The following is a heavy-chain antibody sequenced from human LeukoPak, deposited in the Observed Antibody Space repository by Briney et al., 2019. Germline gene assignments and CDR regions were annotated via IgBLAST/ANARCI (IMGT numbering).Heavy chain of an antibody. CDR3: ATDHYYGSGSYYLPRKYYYYGMDV. V-gene: IGHV4-34*01. CDR2: IKHSGST. Sequence: SETLSLTCAGYGGSFSGYYWSWIRQPPGKGLEGIGEIKHSGSTNYNPSLKSRVTISVDTSKNQFSLKLSSVTAADTAVYYCATDHYYGSGSYYLPRKYYYYGMDVWGQGTTVTVSS. CDR1: GGSFSGYY. D-gene: IGHD3-10*01. J-gene: IGHJ6*02.